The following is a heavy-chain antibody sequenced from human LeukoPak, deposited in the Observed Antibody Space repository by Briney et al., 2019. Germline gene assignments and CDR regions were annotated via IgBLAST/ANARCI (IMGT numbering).Heavy chain of an antibody. CDR3: ARGVDTLDY. CDR2: IYHSGST. J-gene: IGHJ4*02. Sequence: SETLSLTCTVSGGSISSYYWSWIRQPPGKGLEWIGYIYHSGSTNYNPSLKSRVTISVDTSKNQFSLKLSSVTAADPAVYYCARGVDTLDYWGQGTLVTVSS. D-gene: IGHD5-18*01. CDR1: GGSISSYY. V-gene: IGHV4-59*01.